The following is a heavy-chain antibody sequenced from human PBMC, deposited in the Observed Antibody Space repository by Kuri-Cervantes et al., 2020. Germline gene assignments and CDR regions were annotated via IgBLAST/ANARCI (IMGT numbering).Heavy chain of an antibody. CDR3: AREQAVAATGEVHFDF. CDR2: TWFDGSKQ. Sequence: LSLTCAASGFTFSNHNMHWVRQAPGKGPEWVAVTWFDGSKQYYPDSVKGRFTISRDTSENTLYLQMNSLRADDTAVYYCAREQAVAATGEVHFDFWGQGTLVTVSS. CDR1: GFTFSNHN. V-gene: IGHV3-33*01. J-gene: IGHJ4*02. D-gene: IGHD6-19*01.